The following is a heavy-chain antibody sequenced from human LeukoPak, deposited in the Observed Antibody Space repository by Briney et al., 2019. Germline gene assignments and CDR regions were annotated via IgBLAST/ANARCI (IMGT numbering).Heavy chain of an antibody. V-gene: IGHV4-39*07. J-gene: IGHJ4*02. CDR1: GGSISGSSYY. Sequence: SETLSLTCTVSGGSISGSSYYWGWIRQPPGKGLEWIGNIYYSGSTYYNPSLKSRVTISVDTSKNQLSLQLTSVTAADTAVYYCARVTDWNDLDYWGQGTLVTVSS. CDR2: IYYSGST. CDR3: ARVTDWNDLDY. D-gene: IGHD1-1*01.